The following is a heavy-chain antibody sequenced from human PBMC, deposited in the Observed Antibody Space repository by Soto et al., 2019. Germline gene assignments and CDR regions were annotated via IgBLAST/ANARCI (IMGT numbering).Heavy chain of an antibody. CDR3: AKRYSSPSFFDY. J-gene: IGHJ4*02. CDR1: GFTFSSYA. Sequence: GGSLRLSCAASGFTFSSYAMSWVRQAPGKGLEWVSGIGGSANSAIYADSVKGRFTISRDNSKNILYLQMNSLRSEDTALYYCAKRYSSPSFFDYWGQGTLVTVSS. V-gene: IGHV3-23*01. D-gene: IGHD6-19*01. CDR2: IGGSANSA.